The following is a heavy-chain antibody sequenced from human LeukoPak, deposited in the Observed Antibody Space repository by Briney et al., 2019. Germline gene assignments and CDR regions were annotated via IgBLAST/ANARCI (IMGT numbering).Heavy chain of an antibody. CDR3: AKHTLSDIVVVSYGMDV. D-gene: IGHD2-2*01. CDR2: IHYNGGT. V-gene: IGHV4-39*01. J-gene: IGHJ6*02. CDR1: GGSVSSSGYY. Sequence: SETLSLTCTVSGGSVSSSGYYWGWIRQPPGKGLEWIGTIHYNGGTYYNPSLKGRVTISIDTSKNQFSLKLSSVTAADTAAYYCAKHTLSDIVVVSYGMDVWGQGTTVTVSS.